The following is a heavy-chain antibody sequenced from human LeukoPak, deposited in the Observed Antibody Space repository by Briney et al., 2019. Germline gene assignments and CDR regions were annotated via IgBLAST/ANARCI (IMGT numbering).Heavy chain of an antibody. V-gene: IGHV1-24*01. CDR2: FDPEDGET. J-gene: IGHJ6*02. CDR3: ATPTGLRFGPYYYYGMDV. D-gene: IGHD3-3*01. Sequence: ASVKVSCKVSGYTLTELSMHWVRQAPGKGLEWMGGFDPEDGETIYAQKFQGRVTMTEDTSTDTAYMELSSLRSEDTAVYYCATPTGLRFGPYYYYGMDVWGQGTTVTVSS. CDR1: GYTLTELS.